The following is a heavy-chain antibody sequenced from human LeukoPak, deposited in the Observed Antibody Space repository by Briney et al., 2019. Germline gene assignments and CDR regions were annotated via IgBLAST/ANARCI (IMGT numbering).Heavy chain of an antibody. J-gene: IGHJ5*02. CDR3: ARQLMVYAIIGWFDP. V-gene: IGHV5-51*01. CDR1: GYSFTSYW. D-gene: IGHD2-8*01. CDR2: IYPGDSDT. Sequence: GESLKISCKGSGYSFTSYWIGWVRQMPGKGLEWMGIIYPGDSDTRYSPSFQGQVTISADKSISTAYLQWSSLKASDTAMYYGARQLMVYAIIGWFDPWGQGTLVTVSS.